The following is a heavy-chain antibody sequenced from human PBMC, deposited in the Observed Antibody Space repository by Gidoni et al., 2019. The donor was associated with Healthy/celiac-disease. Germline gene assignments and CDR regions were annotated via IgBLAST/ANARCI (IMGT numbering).Heavy chain of an antibody. V-gene: IGHV3-30*01. CDR2: ISYDGSNK. J-gene: IGHJ4*02. CDR3: ASDLSDLYLGGFLDY. CDR1: GFTFRSYA. D-gene: IGHD2-15*01. Sequence: QMQLVESGGGVVQPGGSLRHSCAASGFTFRSYAMHWVRQARGKGLGCVAVISYDGSNKYYADSVKGRFTISRDNSKNTLYLQMNSLRAEDTAVYYCASDLSDLYLGGFLDYWGQGTLVTVSS.